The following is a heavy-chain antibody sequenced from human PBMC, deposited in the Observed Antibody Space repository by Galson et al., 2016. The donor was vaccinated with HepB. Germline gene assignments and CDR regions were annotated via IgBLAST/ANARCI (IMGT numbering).Heavy chain of an antibody. V-gene: IGHV3-48*02. CDR3: ARDHDWAFDY. Sequence: SLRLSCAASGFTFSTYSMNWVRRAPGKGLEWIAYIRGGNTNTDYAVSVKGRFTISRDDATNSLFLQMNSLRDEDTAIYYCARDHDWAFDYWGQGTLVSVSS. CDR1: GFTFSTYS. J-gene: IGHJ4*02. CDR2: IRGGNTNT. D-gene: IGHD3-9*01.